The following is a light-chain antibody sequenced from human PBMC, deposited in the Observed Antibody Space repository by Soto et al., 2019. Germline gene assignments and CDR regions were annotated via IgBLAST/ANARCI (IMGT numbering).Light chain of an antibody. CDR3: QQYNNWPET. J-gene: IGKJ1*01. CDR2: DAF. CDR1: QSISSN. Sequence: EILMTQSPATLSVSPGERATLSCRASQSISSNLAWYHHKPGQAPRRLIYDAFTRATGIPARFSGSGSGTEFTLTISSLQSEDFAVYYCQQYNNWPETFGQGTKVDIK. V-gene: IGKV3-15*01.